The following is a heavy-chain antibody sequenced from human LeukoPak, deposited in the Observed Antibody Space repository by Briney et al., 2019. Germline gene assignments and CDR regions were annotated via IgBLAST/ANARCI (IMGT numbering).Heavy chain of an antibody. CDR2: ISSSSSTI. CDR3: AREDYDSSGYYYGDDAFDI. Sequence: GRSLRLSCAASGFTFSSYSMNWVRQAPGKGLEWVSYISSSSSTIYYADSVKGRFTISRDNAKNSLYLQMNSLRDEDTAVYYCAREDYDSSGYYYGDDAFDIWGQGTMVTVSS. V-gene: IGHV3-48*02. D-gene: IGHD3-22*01. CDR1: GFTFSSYS. J-gene: IGHJ3*02.